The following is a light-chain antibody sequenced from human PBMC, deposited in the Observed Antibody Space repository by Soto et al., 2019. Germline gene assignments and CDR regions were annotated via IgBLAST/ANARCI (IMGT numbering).Light chain of an antibody. Sequence: VMTQSPLSLPVTPGEPASISCRSSQSLLQSNGNNQLGWVLQKPGQSPQLLMYLGSSRASGVPDRFSGSGSGTDFTLKISTVEPADVGVYCCMQVLQTPPTFGGGTKVEIK. CDR1: QSLLQSNGNNQ. V-gene: IGKV2-28*01. CDR2: LGS. CDR3: MQVLQTPPT. J-gene: IGKJ4*01.